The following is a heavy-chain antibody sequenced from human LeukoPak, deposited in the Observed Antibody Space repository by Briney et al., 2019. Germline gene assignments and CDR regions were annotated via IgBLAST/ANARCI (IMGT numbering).Heavy chain of an antibody. CDR3: ARAPHYRNYGPYYYGMDV. CDR2: ISSSSSYT. V-gene: IGHV3-11*06. J-gene: IGHJ6*02. D-gene: IGHD4-11*01. CDR1: GFTFSDYY. Sequence: GGSLRLSCAASGFTFSDYYMSWIRQAPGKGLEWVSYISSSSSYTNYADSVKGRFTISRDNAKNSLYLQMNSLRAEDTAVYYCARAPHYRNYGPYYYGMDVWGQGTTVTASS.